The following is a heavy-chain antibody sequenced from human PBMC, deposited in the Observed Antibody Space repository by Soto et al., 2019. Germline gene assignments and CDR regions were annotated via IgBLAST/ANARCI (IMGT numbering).Heavy chain of an antibody. CDR2: INHSGST. D-gene: IGHD3-22*01. J-gene: IGHJ4*02. CDR3: ARVDDDRGSAFFDY. Sequence: SETLSLTCAVYGGSFSDYYWSWIRQPPGKGLEWIGEINHSGSTNYNPSLKSRVTISVDTSKNQFSLKLSSVTVADTAVYYCARVDDDRGSAFFDYWGQGTLVTVSS. CDR1: GGSFSDYY. V-gene: IGHV4-34*01.